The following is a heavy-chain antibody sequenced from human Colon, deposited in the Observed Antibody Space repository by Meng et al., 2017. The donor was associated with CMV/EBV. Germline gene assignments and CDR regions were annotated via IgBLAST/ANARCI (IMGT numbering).Heavy chain of an antibody. V-gene: IGHV3-15*01. D-gene: IGHD2-15*01. CDR3: TTDPSVVVVAATVYYYGMDV. J-gene: IGHJ6*02. CDR2: IKSKTDGGTT. Sequence: GGSLRLSCIASGFTFNTYGMHWVRQAPGKGLEWVGRIKSKTDGGTTDYAAPVKGRFTISRDDSKNTLYLQMNSLKTEDTAVYYCTTDPSVVVVAATVYYYGMDVWGQGTTVTVSS. CDR1: GFTFNTYG.